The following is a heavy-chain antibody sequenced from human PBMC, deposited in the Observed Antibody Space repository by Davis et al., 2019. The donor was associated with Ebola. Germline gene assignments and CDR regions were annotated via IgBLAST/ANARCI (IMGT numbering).Heavy chain of an antibody. CDR3: TSSASTEDFDY. D-gene: IGHD4-17*01. J-gene: IGHJ4*02. Sequence: GGSLRLSCAASGFTFSGSAMHRVRQASGKGLEWVGRIRSKANSYATAYAASVKGRFTISRDDSKNTAYLQMNSLKTEDTAVYYCTSSASTEDFDYWGQGTLVTVSS. CDR1: GFTFSGSA. CDR2: IRSKANSYAT. V-gene: IGHV3-73*01.